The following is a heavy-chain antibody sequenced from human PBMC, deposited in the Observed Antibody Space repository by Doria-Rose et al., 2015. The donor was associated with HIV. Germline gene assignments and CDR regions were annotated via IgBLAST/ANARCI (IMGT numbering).Heavy chain of an antibody. CDR3: ARIKSSRWYHKYYFDF. D-gene: IGHD6-13*01. CDR2: LCSDDES. V-gene: IGHV2-26*01. Sequence: QITLKESGPVLVKPTETLTLTCTVSGVSLSSPGMGVSWIRQPPGKALEWLANLCSDDESSYKTSLKSRLTISRSTSKSQVVLTMTDMDPVDTATYYCARIKSSRWYHKYYFDFWGQGTLVIVSA. CDR1: GVSLSSPGMG. J-gene: IGHJ4*02.